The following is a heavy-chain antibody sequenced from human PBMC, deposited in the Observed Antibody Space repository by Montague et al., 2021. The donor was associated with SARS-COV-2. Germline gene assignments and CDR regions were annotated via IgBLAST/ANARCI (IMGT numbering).Heavy chain of an antibody. Sequence: SETLSLTCTVSGDSISSFYWNWIRQPAGKGLEWIGLMYASGGTNYNPSPKSRVTMSVDTPKNQFSLKLNSVTAADTAVYYCGRGGVAGTPVVDYWGRETLVTVSS. V-gene: IGHV4-4*07. J-gene: IGHJ4*02. CDR1: GDSISSFY. CDR2: MYASGGT. CDR3: GRGGVAGTPVVDY. D-gene: IGHD2-15*01.